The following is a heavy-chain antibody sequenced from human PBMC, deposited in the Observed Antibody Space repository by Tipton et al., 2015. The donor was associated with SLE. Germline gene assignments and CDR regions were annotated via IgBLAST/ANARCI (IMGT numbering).Heavy chain of an antibody. J-gene: IGHJ4*02. CDR3: ARSAIFGVIMGGYFDY. V-gene: IGHV4-4*07. Sequence: TLSLTCTVSGGSISSYYWSWIRQPAGKGLEWIGRFYTSGSTNYNPSLKSRVTMSVDTAKNQFSLKLSSVTAADTAVYYCARSAIFGVIMGGYFDYWGQGTLVTVSS. CDR2: FYTSGST. D-gene: IGHD3-3*01. CDR1: GGSISSYY.